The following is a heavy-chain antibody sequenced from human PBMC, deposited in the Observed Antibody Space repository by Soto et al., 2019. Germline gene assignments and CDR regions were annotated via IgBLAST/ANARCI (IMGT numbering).Heavy chain of an antibody. CDR3: SVKLCRSTSCYDEHWFDP. Sequence: QVQLVQSGAEVKKPGASVKVSCKASGYTFTSYAMHWVRQAPGQRLEWMGWINAGNGNTKYSQKFQGRVTITRDTSASTAYMELSSLRSEDTAVYYCSVKLCRSTSCYDEHWFDPWGQGTLVTVSS. V-gene: IGHV1-3*01. D-gene: IGHD2-2*01. CDR1: GYTFTSYA. CDR2: INAGNGNT. J-gene: IGHJ5*02.